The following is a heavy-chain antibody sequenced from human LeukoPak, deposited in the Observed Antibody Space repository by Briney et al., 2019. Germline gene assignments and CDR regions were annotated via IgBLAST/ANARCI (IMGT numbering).Heavy chain of an antibody. D-gene: IGHD3-10*01. CDR2: IIPIFGTA. CDR3: ARGGRDYYGSGSYYNGYFDY. V-gene: IGHV1-69*13. J-gene: IGHJ4*02. Sequence: SVKVFCKASGGTFSSYAISWVRQAPGQGLEWMGGIIPIFGTANYAQKFQGRVTITADESTSTAYMELSSLRSEDTAVYYCARGGRDYYGSGSYYNGYFDYWGQGTLVTVSS. CDR1: GGTFSSYA.